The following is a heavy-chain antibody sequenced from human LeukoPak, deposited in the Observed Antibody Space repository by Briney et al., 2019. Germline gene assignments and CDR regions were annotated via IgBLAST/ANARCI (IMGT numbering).Heavy chain of an antibody. CDR1: GGSFSGYY. Sequence: PSETLSLTCAVYGGSFSGYYWSWIRQPPGKGLEWIGEINHSGSTNYNPSLKSRVTMSVDTSKNQFSLKLSSVTAADTAVYYCAREERYSSGWYDGNDYWGQGTLVTVSS. V-gene: IGHV4-34*01. D-gene: IGHD6-19*01. CDR3: AREERYSSGWYDGNDY. CDR2: INHSGST. J-gene: IGHJ4*02.